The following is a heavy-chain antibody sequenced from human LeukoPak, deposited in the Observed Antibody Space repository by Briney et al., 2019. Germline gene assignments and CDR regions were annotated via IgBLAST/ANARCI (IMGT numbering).Heavy chain of an antibody. J-gene: IGHJ4*02. CDR2: ITSADSST. V-gene: IGHV3-74*01. CDR3: ARGRPNYYFDY. CDR1: GFTFSSYW. Sequence: GGSLRLSCAASGFTFSSYWMHWVRHAPGKGLVWVSRITSADSSTSYADSVKGRFTISRDNAKNTLYLQMNSLRAEDTVVYYCARGRPNYYFDYWGQGTLVTVSS. D-gene: IGHD1-1*01.